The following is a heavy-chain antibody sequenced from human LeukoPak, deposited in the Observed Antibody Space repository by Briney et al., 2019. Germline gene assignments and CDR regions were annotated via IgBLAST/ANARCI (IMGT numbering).Heavy chain of an antibody. CDR3: AKQGGGFMDV. J-gene: IGHJ6*03. Sequence: GGSLRLSCAASGFTFSSYAMHWVRQAPGKGLEWVAFIQYDGSNKYYADSVKGRFTISRDNSKNTLYVQMDSLRTEDTAVYYCAKQGGGFMDVWGKGTTVTISS. CDR1: GFTFSSYA. V-gene: IGHV3-30*04. CDR2: IQYDGSNK. D-gene: IGHD3-16*01.